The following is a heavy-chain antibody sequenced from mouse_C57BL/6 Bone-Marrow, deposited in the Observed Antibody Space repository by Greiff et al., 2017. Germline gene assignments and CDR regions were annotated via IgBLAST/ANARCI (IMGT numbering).Heavy chain of an antibody. Sequence: EVQLVESGGGLVKPGGSLKLSCAASGFTFSSYAMSWVRQTPEKRLEWVATFSDGGSYTYYPDNVKGRFTISRDNAKNNLYLQMSQLKSEDTAMYYCARGNDGYDGGIGYWGQGTSVTVSS. CDR2: FSDGGSYT. V-gene: IGHV5-4*01. D-gene: IGHD2-2*01. CDR1: GFTFSSYA. CDR3: ARGNDGYDGGIGY. J-gene: IGHJ4*01.